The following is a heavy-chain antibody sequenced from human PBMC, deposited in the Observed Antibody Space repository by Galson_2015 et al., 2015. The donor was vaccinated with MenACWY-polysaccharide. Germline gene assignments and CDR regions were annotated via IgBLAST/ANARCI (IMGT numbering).Heavy chain of an antibody. CDR1: GFTFDEYA. CDR3: AKGAQRGYDHYFDH. J-gene: IGHJ4*02. Sequence: SLRLSCAASGFTFDEYAMHWVRQAPGKGLEWVSGISWNSDNIGYANSVRGRFTISRDYAKNSLDLEMNSLRVEDTASYYCAKGAQRGYDHYFDHWGQGILVTVSS. V-gene: IGHV3-9*01. D-gene: IGHD5-12*01. CDR2: ISWNSDNI.